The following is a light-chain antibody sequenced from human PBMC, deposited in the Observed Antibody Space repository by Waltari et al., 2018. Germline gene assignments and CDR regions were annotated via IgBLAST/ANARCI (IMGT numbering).Light chain of an antibody. J-gene: IGKJ2*01. CDR1: ESIGKY. CDR3: QQSYTAPYT. V-gene: IGKV1-39*01. Sequence: DIQMTQSPSSLSASVGDRITITCRASESIGKYLNWYQQRPGNAPQLLIDAASNLQSVAPSRFSGSGPGTAFTLTISSLRPEDSATYYCQQSYTAPYTFGQGTHLEVK. CDR2: AAS.